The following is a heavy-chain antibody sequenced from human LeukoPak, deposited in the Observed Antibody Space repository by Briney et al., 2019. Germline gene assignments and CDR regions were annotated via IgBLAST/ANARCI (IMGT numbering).Heavy chain of an antibody. Sequence: ASVKVSCKASGYTFTSYGISWVRQAPGQGLEWMGWINPNSGGTNYAQKFQGRVTMTRDTSINTAYMELSRLRSDDTAVYYCARVPSTGAYDWGQGTLVTVSS. CDR1: GYTFTSYG. J-gene: IGHJ4*02. CDR2: INPNSGGT. D-gene: IGHD1-26*01. CDR3: ARVPSTGAYD. V-gene: IGHV1-2*02.